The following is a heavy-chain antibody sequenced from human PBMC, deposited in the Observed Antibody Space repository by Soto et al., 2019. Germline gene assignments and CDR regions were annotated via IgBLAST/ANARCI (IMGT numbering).Heavy chain of an antibody. D-gene: IGHD3-10*02. J-gene: IGHJ3*02. Sequence: PGGSLRLSCAASGFTFSSYGMHWVRQAPGKGLEWVAVISYDGSNKYYADSVKGRFTISRDNSKNTLYLQMSSLRAEDTAVYYCAKDLFSSSSHDAFDTWGQGTMDTVSS. V-gene: IGHV3-30*18. CDR1: GFTFSSYG. CDR2: ISYDGSNK. CDR3: AKDLFSSSSHDAFDT.